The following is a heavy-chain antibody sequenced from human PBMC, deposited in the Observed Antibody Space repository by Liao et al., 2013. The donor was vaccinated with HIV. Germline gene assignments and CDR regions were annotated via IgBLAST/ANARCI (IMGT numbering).Heavy chain of an antibody. CDR3: ARGRIAARHHY. Sequence: QLQLQESGPGLVKPSETLSLTCTVSGGSISSYYWSWIRQPAGKGLEWIGRIYYSGVTYYNPSLKSRVTISVDTSKSQFSLKLSSVTAADTAVYYCARGRIAARHHYWGQGTLVTVSS. D-gene: IGHD6-6*01. V-gene: IGHV4-4*07. J-gene: IGHJ4*02. CDR2: IYYSGVT. CDR1: GGSISSYY.